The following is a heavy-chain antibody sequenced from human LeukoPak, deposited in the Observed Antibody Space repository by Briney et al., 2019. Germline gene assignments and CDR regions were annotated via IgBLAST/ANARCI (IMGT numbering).Heavy chain of an antibody. CDR3: AKDFWSGPYYYDRSGPDRVY. D-gene: IGHD3-22*01. V-gene: IGHV3-23*01. CDR2: ISASGGST. CDR1: GFTFSSYA. Sequence: PGGSLRLSCAASGFTFSSYAMSWVRQAPGKGLEWVSTISASGGSTYYADSVKGRFTISRDNSNNTLYLQMNSLRADDTALYYCAKDFWSGPYYYDRSGPDRVYWGQGALVTVSS. J-gene: IGHJ4*02.